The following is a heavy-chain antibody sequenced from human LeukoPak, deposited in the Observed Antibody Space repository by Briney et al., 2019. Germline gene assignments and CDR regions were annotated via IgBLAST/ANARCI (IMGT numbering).Heavy chain of an antibody. D-gene: IGHD6-13*01. J-gene: IGHJ4*02. CDR3: ARADSSLPHFDY. CDR2: IFYSGTT. V-gene: IGHV4-59*01. CDR1: GGSIPSYY. Sequence: SETLSLTCTVSGGSIPSYYWSWIRQPPGKGLEWIGYIFYSGTTNYNPSLKSRVTISVDTSKTQFSLKVSSVTAADTAVYYCARADSSLPHFDYWGRGTRVTVSP.